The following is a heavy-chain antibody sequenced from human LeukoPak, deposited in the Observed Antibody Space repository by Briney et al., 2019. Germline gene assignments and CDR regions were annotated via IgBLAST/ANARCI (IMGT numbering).Heavy chain of an antibody. V-gene: IGHV1-2*02. CDR2: INPNSGGT. CDR1: GYTFTGYY. Sequence: ASVKVSCKASGYTFTGYYMHWVRQAPGQGLEWMGWINPNSGGTNYAQKFQGRVTMTRDTSISTAYMELSRLRSDDTAVYYCARDDWSSGPLLRWGQGTLVTVSS. D-gene: IGHD2-2*01. CDR3: ARDDWSSGPLLR. J-gene: IGHJ4*02.